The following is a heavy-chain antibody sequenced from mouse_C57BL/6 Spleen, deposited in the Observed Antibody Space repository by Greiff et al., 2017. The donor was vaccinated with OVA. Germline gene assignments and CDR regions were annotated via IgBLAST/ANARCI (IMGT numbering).Heavy chain of an antibody. CDR3: TRTLITTAVGGFAY. J-gene: IGHJ3*01. Sequence: QVQLQQSGAELVRPGASVTLSCKASGYTFTDYEMHWVKQTPVHGLEWIGAIDPETGGTAYNQKFKGKAILTADKSSSTAYMELRSLTSEDSAVYYCTRTLITTAVGGFAYWGQGTLVTVSA. CDR1: GYTFTDYE. CDR2: IDPETGGT. V-gene: IGHV1-15*01. D-gene: IGHD1-1*01.